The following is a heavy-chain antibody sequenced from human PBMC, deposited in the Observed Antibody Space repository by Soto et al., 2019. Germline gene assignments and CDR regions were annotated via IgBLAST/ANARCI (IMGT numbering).Heavy chain of an antibody. Sequence: QVQLQESGPGLVKPSQTLSLACTVSGGSISSGGYYWSWIRQHPGKGLEWIGYIYYLGSTYYNPSLQSRVTLSVDTSKKQFSLKLSSVTAADTAVYYCARFYMVRGVMSAFDIWGQGTMVTVSS. V-gene: IGHV4-31*03. J-gene: IGHJ3*02. CDR1: GGSISSGGYY. CDR3: ARFYMVRGVMSAFDI. CDR2: IYYLGST. D-gene: IGHD3-10*01.